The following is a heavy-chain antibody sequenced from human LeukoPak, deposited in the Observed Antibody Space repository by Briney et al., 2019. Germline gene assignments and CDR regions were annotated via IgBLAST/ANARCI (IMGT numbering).Heavy chain of an antibody. CDR2: INHSGST. Sequence: SETLSLTCAVSGGSFSGYYWSWIRQPPGKGLEWIGEINHSGSTNYNPSLKSRVTISVDTSKNQFSLKLSSVTAADTAVYYCARLRVKWLFYAVERYFDYWGQGTLVTVSS. J-gene: IGHJ4*02. V-gene: IGHV4-34*01. D-gene: IGHD3-3*01. CDR1: GGSFSGYY. CDR3: ARLRVKWLFYAVERYFDY.